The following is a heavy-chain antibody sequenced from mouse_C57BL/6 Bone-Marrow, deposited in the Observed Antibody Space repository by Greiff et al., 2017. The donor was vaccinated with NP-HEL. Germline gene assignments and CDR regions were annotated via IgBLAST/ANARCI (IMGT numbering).Heavy chain of an antibody. CDR1: GFSLTSYG. V-gene: IGHV2-2*01. Sequence: QVQLKESGPGLVQPSQSLSITCTVSGFSLTSYGVHWVRQSPGKGLEWLGVIWSGGSTDYNAAFISRLGISKDNSKSQVFFKRNSLLADDAAIYCCASGWLRQDWFAYWGQGTLVTVSA. D-gene: IGHD2-2*01. CDR3: ASGWLRQDWFAY. CDR2: IWSGGST. J-gene: IGHJ3*01.